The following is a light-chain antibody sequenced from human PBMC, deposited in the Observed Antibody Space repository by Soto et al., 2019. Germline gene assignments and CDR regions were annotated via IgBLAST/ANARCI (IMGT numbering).Light chain of an antibody. J-gene: IGKJ1*01. CDR1: QSVSNN. CDR2: GAS. CDR3: QQYNNWPPWT. Sequence: EIVMTQSPATLSVSPGERATLSCRASQSVSNNLAWYQQKPGQAPRLPIYGASTRATGIPARFSGSGSGTEFTLTISSLQSEDFAVYYCQQYNNWPPWTFGQGTKVDIK. V-gene: IGKV3-15*01.